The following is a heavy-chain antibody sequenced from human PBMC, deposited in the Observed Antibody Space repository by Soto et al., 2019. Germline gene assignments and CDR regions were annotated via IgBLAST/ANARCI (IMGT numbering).Heavy chain of an antibody. J-gene: IGHJ4*02. CDR3: ASRGPHDYGLDY. D-gene: IGHD4-17*01. Sequence: PGASVKVSCKASGGTFSSYAISWVRQALGQGLEWMGGIVPIFGTANYAQKFQGRVTITADESTSTAYMELSSLRSEDTAVYYCASRGPHDYGLDYWGQGTLVTVSS. CDR2: IVPIFGTA. V-gene: IGHV1-69*13. CDR1: GGTFSSYA.